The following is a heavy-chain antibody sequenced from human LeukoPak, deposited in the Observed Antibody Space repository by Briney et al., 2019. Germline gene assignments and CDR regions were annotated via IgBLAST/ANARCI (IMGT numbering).Heavy chain of an antibody. CDR3: ASSAEQWLAQPLDY. J-gene: IGHJ4*02. V-gene: IGHV3-30*03. CDR1: GFTLSSYG. Sequence: GGSLRLSCAASGFTLSSYGMHWVRQAPGKGLEWVAVISYDGSNKYYADSVKGRFTISRDNSKNTLYLQMNSLRAEDTAVYYCASSAEQWLAQPLDYWGQGTLVTVSS. CDR2: ISYDGSNK. D-gene: IGHD6-19*01.